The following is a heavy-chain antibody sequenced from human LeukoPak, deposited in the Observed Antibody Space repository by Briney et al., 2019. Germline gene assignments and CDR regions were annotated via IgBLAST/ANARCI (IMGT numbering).Heavy chain of an antibody. CDR2: INHSGST. Sequence: SETLSLTCAVYGGSFSGYYWSWIRQPPGKGLEWIGEINHSGSTNYNPSLKSRVTISVDTSKNQFSLKLSSVTAADTAVYCCARVRITMVRGSEYFQHWGQGTLVTVSS. D-gene: IGHD3-10*01. CDR3: ARVRITMVRGSEYFQH. V-gene: IGHV4-34*01. J-gene: IGHJ1*01. CDR1: GGSFSGYY.